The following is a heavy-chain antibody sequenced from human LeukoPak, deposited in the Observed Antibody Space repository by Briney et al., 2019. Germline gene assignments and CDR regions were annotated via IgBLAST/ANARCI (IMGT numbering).Heavy chain of an antibody. V-gene: IGHV1-2*02. CDR2: INPNSGGT. D-gene: IGHD6-19*01. J-gene: IGHJ4*02. Sequence: GASVKVSCKASGYTFTGYYMHWVRQAPGQGLEWMGWINPNSGGTNYAQKFQGRVTMTRDTSISTAYMELSRLRSDDTAVYYRASEIAVAGTSLDYWGQGTLVTVSS. CDR3: ASEIAVAGTSLDY. CDR1: GYTFTGYY.